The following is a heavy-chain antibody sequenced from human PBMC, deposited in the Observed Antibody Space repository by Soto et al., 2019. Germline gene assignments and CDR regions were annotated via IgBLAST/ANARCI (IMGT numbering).Heavy chain of an antibody. CDR2: THHSGST. CDR3: ARDRGGITVSSKPLGEWFDP. D-gene: IGHD3-16*01. Sequence: SETLSLTCAVYGGSFSGYYWSWIRQPPGKGLEWIGETHHSGSTNYNPSLKSRVTISVDTSKNQFSLKLTSVTAADTAVYYCARDRGGITVSSKPLGEWFDPWGQGTLVTVSS. J-gene: IGHJ5*02. CDR1: GGSFSGYY. V-gene: IGHV4-34*01.